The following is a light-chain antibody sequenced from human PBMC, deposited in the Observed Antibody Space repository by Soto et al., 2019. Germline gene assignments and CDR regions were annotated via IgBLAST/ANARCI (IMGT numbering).Light chain of an antibody. V-gene: IGLV2-8*01. Sequence: QSVLPQPPSASGSPGQSVTISCTGTSSDVGGYNYVSWYQQHPGKAPKLMISEVSKRPSGVPDRFSGSKSGNTASLTVSWLQAEDEADYHCSSFAGNNNLVFGGGTKVTVL. CDR1: SSDVGGYNY. J-gene: IGLJ2*01. CDR2: EVS. CDR3: SSFAGNNNLV.